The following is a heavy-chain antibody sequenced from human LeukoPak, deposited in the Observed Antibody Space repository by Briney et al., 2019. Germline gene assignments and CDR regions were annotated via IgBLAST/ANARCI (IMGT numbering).Heavy chain of an antibody. J-gene: IGHJ4*02. CDR2: IYYSGST. Sequence: SETLSLTCTVSGGSISSYYWSWIRQPPGKGLEWIGYIYYSGSTNYNPSLKSRVTISVDTSKNQFSLKLSSVTAADTAVYYCARETYGSGSHWGQGTLVTVSS. CDR1: GGSISSYY. CDR3: ARETYGSGSH. V-gene: IGHV4-59*01. D-gene: IGHD3-10*01.